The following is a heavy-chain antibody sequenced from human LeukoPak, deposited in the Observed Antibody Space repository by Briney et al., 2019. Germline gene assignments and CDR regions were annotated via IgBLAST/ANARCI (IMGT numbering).Heavy chain of an antibody. CDR2: ISYDGSNK. CDR3: ARDREGVSVFDP. Sequence: GRSLRLSCAASGFTFSSYAMHWVRQAPGKGLEWVAVISYDGSNKYYADSVKGRFTISRDNSKNTLYLQMNSLRAEDTAVYYCARDREGVSVFDPWGQGTLVTVSS. J-gene: IGHJ5*02. D-gene: IGHD1-26*01. V-gene: IGHV3-30-3*01. CDR1: GFTFSSYA.